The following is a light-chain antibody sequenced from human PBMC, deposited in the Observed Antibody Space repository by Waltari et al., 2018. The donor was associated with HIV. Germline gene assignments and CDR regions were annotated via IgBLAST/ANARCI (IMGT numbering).Light chain of an antibody. J-gene: IGLJ3*02. V-gene: IGLV1-51*01. CDR1: RSNLGHDF. Sequence: QSMLTQPPSVSAAPGQKVTISCSSSRSNLGHDFVSWYQHLPGAAPKLVIYDNDNRPSGIPDRFSGSKSGASATLVITELQTGDEGDYYCGTWDSSLNAGVFGGGTKLTVL. CDR3: GTWDSSLNAGV. CDR2: DND.